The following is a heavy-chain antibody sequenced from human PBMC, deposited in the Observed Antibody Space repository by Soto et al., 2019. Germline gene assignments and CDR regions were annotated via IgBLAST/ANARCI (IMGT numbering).Heavy chain of an antibody. J-gene: IGHJ4*02. CDR2: IWYDGNNK. CDR1: GFTFSNYG. D-gene: IGHD2-21*01. V-gene: IGHV3-33*01. Sequence: QVQLVESGGGVVQPGGSLRLSCAASGFTFSNYGMHWVRQAPGKGLEWVAVIWYDGNNKYYADSVKGRFTISRDNSNNTLYVHMTSLRAEDTAVYYCARGLHSLCDSWGQGTLVTVSS. CDR3: ARGLHSLCDS.